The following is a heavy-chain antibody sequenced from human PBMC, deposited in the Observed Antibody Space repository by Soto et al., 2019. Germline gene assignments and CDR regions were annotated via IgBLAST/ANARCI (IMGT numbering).Heavy chain of an antibody. CDR2: IYHSGST. CDR3: ASYGAGTSQFDY. J-gene: IGHJ4*02. CDR1: GGSISSGGYS. V-gene: IGHV4-30-2*01. D-gene: IGHD6-13*01. Sequence: SETLSLTCAVSGGSISSGGYSWSWIRQPPGKGLEWIGYIYHSGSTYYNPSLKSRVTISVDRSKNQFSLKLSSVTAADTAVYYCASYGAGTSQFDYWGQGTLVTVSS.